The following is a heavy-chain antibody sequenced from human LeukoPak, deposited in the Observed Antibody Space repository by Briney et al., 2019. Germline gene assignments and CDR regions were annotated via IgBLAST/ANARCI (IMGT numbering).Heavy chain of an antibody. Sequence: ASVKVSCKASGYTFTSYGISWVRQAPGQGLEWMGWISAYNGNTNYAQKLQGRVTMTTDTSTSTAYTELRSLRSDDTAVYYCARVLWFGEFIDYWGQGTLVTVSP. CDR3: ARVLWFGEFIDY. D-gene: IGHD3-10*01. V-gene: IGHV1-18*01. CDR1: GYTFTSYG. J-gene: IGHJ4*02. CDR2: ISAYNGNT.